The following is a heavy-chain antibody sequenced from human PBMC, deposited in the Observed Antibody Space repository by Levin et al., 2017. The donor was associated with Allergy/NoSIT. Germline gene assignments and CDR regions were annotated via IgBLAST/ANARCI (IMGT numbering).Heavy chain of an antibody. V-gene: IGHV3-30*18. CDR3: AKEAHFYHSSGYYHCYFDP. CDR1: GFTFSNYG. J-gene: IGHJ5*02. Sequence: GESLKISCAASGFTFSNYGIHWVRQAPGKGLEWVAVISYDGSNKYYADSVKGRFTISRDNSKNTLYLQMNSLRAEDTALYYCAKEAHFYHSSGYYHCYFDPWGQGTLVTVSS. D-gene: IGHD3-22*01. CDR2: ISYDGSNK.